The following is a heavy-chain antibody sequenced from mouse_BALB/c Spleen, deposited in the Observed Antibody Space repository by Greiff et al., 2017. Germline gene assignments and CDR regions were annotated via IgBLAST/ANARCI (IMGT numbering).Heavy chain of an antibody. CDR3: ARGGLRRGFAY. CDR1: GYSITSDYA. V-gene: IGHV3-2*02. CDR2: ISYSGST. D-gene: IGHD2-4*01. Sequence: EVMLVESGPGLVKPSQSLSLTCTVTGYSITSDYAWNWIRQFPGNKLEWMGYISYSGSTSYNPSLKSRISITRDTSKNQFFLQLNSVTTEDTATYYCARGGLRRGFAYWGQGTLVTVSA. J-gene: IGHJ3*01.